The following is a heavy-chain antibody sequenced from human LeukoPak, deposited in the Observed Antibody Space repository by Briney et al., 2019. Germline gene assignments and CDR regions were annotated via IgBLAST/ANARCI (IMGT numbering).Heavy chain of an antibody. Sequence: GGSLRLSCAASGFTFSSYWMSWVRQAPGKGLEWVSAISGSGGSTYYADSVKGRFTISRDNSKNTLYLQMNSLRAEDTAVYYCAKDRYYYDSSALQYYFDYWGQGTLVTVSS. CDR1: GFTFSSYW. J-gene: IGHJ4*02. CDR3: AKDRYYYDSSALQYYFDY. CDR2: ISGSGGST. V-gene: IGHV3-23*01. D-gene: IGHD3-22*01.